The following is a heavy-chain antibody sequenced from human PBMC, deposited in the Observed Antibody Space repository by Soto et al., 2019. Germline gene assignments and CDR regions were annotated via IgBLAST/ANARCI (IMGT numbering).Heavy chain of an antibody. V-gene: IGHV5-51*01. Sequence: GESLKISCKASGYSFTIYWIGWVRQMPGKGLEWMGIIYPGDSDTRYSPSFQGHVTISADKSINTAYLQWNSLKASDTAIYYCARSGDETGYSSSWYLYWGQGTLVTVSS. CDR1: GYSFTIYW. CDR3: ARSGDETGYSSSWYLY. J-gene: IGHJ4*02. CDR2: IYPGDSDT. D-gene: IGHD6-13*01.